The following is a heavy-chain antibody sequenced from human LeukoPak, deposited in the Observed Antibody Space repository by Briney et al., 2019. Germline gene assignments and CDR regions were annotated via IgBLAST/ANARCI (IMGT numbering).Heavy chain of an antibody. Sequence: GGSLRLSCAASGFTFSSYAMSWVRQAPGKGLEGVSAISGSGGSTYYADSVKGRFTISRDNSKNTLYLQMNSLRAEDTAVYYCAKALDYDFWSGDYWGQGTLVTVSS. CDR3: AKALDYDFWSGDY. CDR2: ISGSGGST. V-gene: IGHV3-23*01. CDR1: GFTFSSYA. D-gene: IGHD3-3*01. J-gene: IGHJ4*02.